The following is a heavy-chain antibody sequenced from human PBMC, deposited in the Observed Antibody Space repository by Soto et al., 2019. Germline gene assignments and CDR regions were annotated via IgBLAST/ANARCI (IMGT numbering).Heavy chain of an antibody. CDR3: ARDGVGSTAYFGYFDY. V-gene: IGHV3-33*01. J-gene: IGHJ4*02. CDR1: AVTFTGYG. Sequence: QVELVESGGGVVQPGRSLRLSCAASAVTFTGYGMHWVRQAPGKGLEWVAVIRFDGSNIYYADSVKGRFTISRDNARNMLCLQMNRLRAEDTAVYYCARDGVGSTAYFGYFDYWGLGTLVTVSS. CDR2: IRFDGSNI. D-gene: IGHD1-26*01.